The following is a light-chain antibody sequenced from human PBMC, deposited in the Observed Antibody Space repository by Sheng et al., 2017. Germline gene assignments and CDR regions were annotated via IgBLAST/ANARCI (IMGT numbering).Light chain of an antibody. CDR1: SSDISGYNY. Sequence: QSVLTQPASVSGSPGQSITISCTGTSSDISGYNYVSWYQQRPGKGPQLMIYDVSNRPSGVSNRFSGAKSANTASLTISGLQAEDEADYYCSSYTSSNTLIFGGGTKLTVL. CDR3: SSYTSSNTLI. V-gene: IGLV2-14*01. CDR2: DVS. J-gene: IGLJ2*01.